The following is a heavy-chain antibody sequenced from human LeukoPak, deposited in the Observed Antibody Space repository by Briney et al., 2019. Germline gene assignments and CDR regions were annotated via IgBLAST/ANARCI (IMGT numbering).Heavy chain of an antibody. Sequence: ASVKVSCKVSGYTLTELSMHWVRQAPGKGLEWMGGFDPEDGETIYAQKFQGRVTMTEDTSTDTAYMELSSLRSEDTAVYYCATEVDIVVVPAASYSWFDPWGQGTLVTVSS. CDR3: ATEVDIVVVPAASYSWFDP. J-gene: IGHJ5*02. V-gene: IGHV1-24*01. CDR2: FDPEDGET. D-gene: IGHD2-2*01. CDR1: GYTLTELS.